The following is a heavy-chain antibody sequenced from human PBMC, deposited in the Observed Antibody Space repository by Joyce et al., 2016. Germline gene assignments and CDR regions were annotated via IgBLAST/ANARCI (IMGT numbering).Heavy chain of an antibody. J-gene: IGHJ4*02. D-gene: IGHD4-23*01. CDR3: ARGSTVAYDY. CDR1: GYTFTGYY. V-gene: IGHV1-2*02. CDR2: INPNTGGT. Sequence: QVQLVQSGAAVQKPGASVKVSCKASGYTFTGYYIHWVRQAPGQGLEWMGWINPNTGGTNSAQNFQDRVTMTRDTSISTAYMEMRSLRSDDTAVFYCARGSTVAYDYWGQGTLVTVSS.